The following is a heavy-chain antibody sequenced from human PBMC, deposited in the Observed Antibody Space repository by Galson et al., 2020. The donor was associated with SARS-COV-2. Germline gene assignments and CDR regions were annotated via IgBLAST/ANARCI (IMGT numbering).Heavy chain of an antibody. CDR1: GYTFISFY. D-gene: IGHD2-21*01. V-gene: IGHV1-46*04. Sequence: ASVKVSCKPSGYTFISFYIHWARQAPGQGLEWMGVINTSGDNTSYAQKLRGRVTVTRDMSTQTVYMELSSLTSEDTAVYYCAREWGDINSSVFDYWGQGSLVVVSS. CDR3: AREWGDINSSVFDY. CDR2: INTSGDNT. J-gene: IGHJ4*02.